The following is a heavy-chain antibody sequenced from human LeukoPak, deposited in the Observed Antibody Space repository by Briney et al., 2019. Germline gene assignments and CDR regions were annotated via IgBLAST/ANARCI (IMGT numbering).Heavy chain of an antibody. CDR2: INHSGST. J-gene: IGHJ4*02. D-gene: IGHD6-13*01. CDR1: GGSISSSSYY. V-gene: IGHV4-39*01. CDR3: ARHSRFIAAAAYFDY. Sequence: PSETLSLTCTVSGGSISSSSYYWSWIRQPPGKGLEWIGEINHSGSTNYNPSLKSRVTISVDTSKNQFSLKLSSVAAADTAVYYCARHSRFIAAAAYFDYWGQGTLVTVSS.